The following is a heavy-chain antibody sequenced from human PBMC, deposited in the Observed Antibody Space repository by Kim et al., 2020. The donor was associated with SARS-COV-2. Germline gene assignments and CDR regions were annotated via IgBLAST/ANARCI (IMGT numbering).Heavy chain of an antibody. CDR3: ARDGRGYSGYSGFDSKFDY. D-gene: IGHD5-12*01. Sequence: SQTLSLTCAISGDSVSSDSAAWSWIRQSPSRGLEWLGRRYYRSKWYYDYAPSVKSRITINADTSKNQFSLQLNSVTPEDTAIYYCARDGRGYSGYSGFDSKFDYWGQGTLVTVSS. V-gene: IGHV6-1*01. CDR1: GDSVSSDSAA. CDR2: RYYRSKWYY. J-gene: IGHJ4*02.